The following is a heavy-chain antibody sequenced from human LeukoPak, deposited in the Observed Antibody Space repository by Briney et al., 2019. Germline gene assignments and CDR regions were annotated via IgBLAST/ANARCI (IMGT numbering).Heavy chain of an antibody. D-gene: IGHD3-10*01. CDR3: ARWSGTFFDY. CDR1: GGSISSYY. Sequence: PSETLSRTCTVSGGSISSYYWSWIRQPPGKGLEWIGYIYYSGSTNYNPSLKSRVTISVDTSKNQFSLKLSSVTAADTAVYYCARWSGTFFDYWGQGTLVTVSS. J-gene: IGHJ4*02. CDR2: IYYSGST. V-gene: IGHV4-59*01.